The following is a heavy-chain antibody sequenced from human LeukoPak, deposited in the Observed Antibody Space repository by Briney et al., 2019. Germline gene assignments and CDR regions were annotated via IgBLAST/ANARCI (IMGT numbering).Heavy chain of an antibody. CDR2: IDTKTGRP. CDR3: ARGGYSRGQGSPFDY. CDR1: GYTFTNYP. D-gene: IGHD6-25*01. V-gene: IGHV7-4-1*02. Sequence: ASVKVSSKASGYTFTNYPMIWVRQAPGQGLEWMGWIDTKTGRPTYAQGLTGLFVFSLDTSVSTTYLQISNLQAHDTAMFYCARGGYSRGQGSPFDYWGQGTLVTVSS. J-gene: IGHJ4*02.